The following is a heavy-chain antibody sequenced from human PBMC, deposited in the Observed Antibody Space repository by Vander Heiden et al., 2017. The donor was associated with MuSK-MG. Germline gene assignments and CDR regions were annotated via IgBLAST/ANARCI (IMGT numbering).Heavy chain of an antibody. CDR2: INGNSGGT. CDR3: ARGGDGGDYPPVAYSGLDV. D-gene: IGHD2-21*02. CDR1: GYTLTGHY. J-gene: IGHJ6*02. V-gene: IGHV1-2*02. Sequence: QVQLVQSGTEVKKPGASVKVSCKASGYTLTGHYMHWVRQAPGNGLEWMGWINGNSGGTNSATKFLDRGTMTRDTSTSTVYVEVRGLRSAANAAYYCARGGDGGDYPPVAYSGLDVWGQGTAVTVSS.